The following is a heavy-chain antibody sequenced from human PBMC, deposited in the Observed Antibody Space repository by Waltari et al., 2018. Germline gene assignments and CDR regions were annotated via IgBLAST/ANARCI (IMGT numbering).Heavy chain of an antibody. V-gene: IGHV3-23*01. Sequence: EVQLLESGGGLVQPGGSLRLSCAASGFTFRSYAMSWVRQASGTGLEWVSAISGSGGSRYYAGSVKGRFTISRDNSKNTLYLQMKSLRAEDTAVYYCAKAKTANYYYYMDVLGKGTTVTISS. CDR3: AKAKTANYYYYMDV. D-gene: IGHD5-18*01. J-gene: IGHJ6*03. CDR2: ISGSGGSR. CDR1: GFTFRSYA.